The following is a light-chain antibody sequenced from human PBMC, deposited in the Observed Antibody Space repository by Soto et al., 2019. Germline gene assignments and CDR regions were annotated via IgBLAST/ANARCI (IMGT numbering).Light chain of an antibody. CDR2: GAS. CDR1: QVISTY. V-gene: IGKV1-9*01. Sequence: DIQLTQSPSFLSASVGDRVTITCRASQVISTYLAWYQQKPGKAPKLLIYGASTLQGGVPSRFSGSGSGTEFTLTISSLQPEDFATYYCQQLNSFPQTFGQGTKVDIK. J-gene: IGKJ1*01. CDR3: QQLNSFPQT.